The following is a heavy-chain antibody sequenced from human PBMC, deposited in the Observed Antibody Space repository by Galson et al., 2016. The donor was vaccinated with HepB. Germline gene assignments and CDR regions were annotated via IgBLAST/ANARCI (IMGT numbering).Heavy chain of an antibody. J-gene: IGHJ4*02. D-gene: IGHD3-22*01. V-gene: IGHV1-2*02. CDR1: GYTFTDYY. CDR2: INPNSGVT. Sequence: SVKVSCKASGYTFTDYYIHWLRQAPGQGLEWMGWINPNSGVTHYAQKFQGRVTLTRDTSVSTAYMEVTSLKSDDTAFYYCAKVADSPGFYYQGRFDYWGQGTLITVSS. CDR3: AKVADSPGFYYQGRFDY.